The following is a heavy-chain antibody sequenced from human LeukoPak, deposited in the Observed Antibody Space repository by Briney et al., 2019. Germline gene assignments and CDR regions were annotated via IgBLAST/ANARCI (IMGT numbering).Heavy chain of an antibody. CDR1: RFTFSDYY. V-gene: IGHV3-21*01. J-gene: IGHJ4*02. CDR2: ISSSSSYI. Sequence: GGSLRLSCAASRFTFSDYYMTWVRQAPGKGLEWVSSISSSSSYIYYADSVKGRFTISRDNAKNSLYLQMNSLRAEDTAVYYCARELGGLTTVTTYFDYWGQGTLVTVSS. CDR3: ARELGGLTTVTTYFDY. D-gene: IGHD4-17*01.